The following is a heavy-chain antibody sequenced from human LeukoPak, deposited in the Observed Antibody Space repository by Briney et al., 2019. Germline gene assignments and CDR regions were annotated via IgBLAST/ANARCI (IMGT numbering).Heavy chain of an antibody. CDR3: AKIGDYVWGSYRYILGVNAFDI. J-gene: IGHJ3*02. Sequence: GRSLRLSCAASGFTFSSYGMPWVRQAPGRGLEWVAVISYDGSNKYYADSVKGRFTISRDNSKNTLYLQMNSLRAEDTAVYYCAKIGDYVWGSYRYILGVNAFDIWGQGTMVTVSS. CDR2: ISYDGSNK. D-gene: IGHD3-16*02. CDR1: GFTFSSYG. V-gene: IGHV3-30*18.